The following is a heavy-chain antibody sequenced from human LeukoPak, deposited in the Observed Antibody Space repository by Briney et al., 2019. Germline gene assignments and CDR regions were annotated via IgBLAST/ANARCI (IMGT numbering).Heavy chain of an antibody. V-gene: IGHV3-23*01. J-gene: IGHJ4*02. Sequence: GGSLRLSCRTSGFTFSSYAMSWVRQAPGKGLEWVSAIGGSGGSTYSADSVKGRFTISRDNSKNILYLQMNSPRAEDTAIYYCAKTNLIVVPSTIRRGGFFDYWGQGTLVTVSS. CDR2: IGGSGGST. D-gene: IGHD2-2*01. CDR3: AKTNLIVVPSTIRRGGFFDY. CDR1: GFTFSSYA.